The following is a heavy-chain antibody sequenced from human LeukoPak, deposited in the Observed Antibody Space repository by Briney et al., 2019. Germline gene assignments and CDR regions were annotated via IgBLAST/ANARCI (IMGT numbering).Heavy chain of an antibody. Sequence: GGSLRLSCAASGFTFSNAWMSWVRQAPGKGLEWVAVISYDGSNKYYADSVKGRFTISRDNSKNTLYLQMNSLRAEDTAVYYCARDDYYDSSGYSGFDYWGQGTLVTVSS. CDR2: ISYDGSNK. V-gene: IGHV3-30*03. CDR1: GFTFSNAW. CDR3: ARDDYYDSSGYSGFDY. D-gene: IGHD3-22*01. J-gene: IGHJ4*02.